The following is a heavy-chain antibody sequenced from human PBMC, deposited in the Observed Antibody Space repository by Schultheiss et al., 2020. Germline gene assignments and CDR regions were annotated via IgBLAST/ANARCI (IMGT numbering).Heavy chain of an antibody. Sequence: SETLSLTFTVSGGSISSYYWSWIRQPAGKGLEWIGRIYTSGSTNYNPSLKSRVTMSVDTSKNQFSLKLSSVTAADTAVYYCARDTVPNYYYGMDVWGQGTTVTVSS. D-gene: IGHD4-17*01. CDR2: IYTSGST. V-gene: IGHV4-4*07. J-gene: IGHJ6*02. CDR1: GGSISSYY. CDR3: ARDTVPNYYYGMDV.